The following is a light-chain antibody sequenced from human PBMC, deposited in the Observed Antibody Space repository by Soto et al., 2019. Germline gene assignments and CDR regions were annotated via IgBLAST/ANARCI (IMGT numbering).Light chain of an antibody. Sequence: LTQSPAIVSLSPGERATLSCTASQTVDTYMAWYQQRPGQPPRLLIHDTSHRASGVPARFRGSGSGTDFTLTITSLEPEDFAVYFCQQRRNWVSFGPGTRV. CDR1: QTVDTY. V-gene: IGKV3-11*01. J-gene: IGKJ3*01. CDR3: QQRRNWVS. CDR2: DTS.